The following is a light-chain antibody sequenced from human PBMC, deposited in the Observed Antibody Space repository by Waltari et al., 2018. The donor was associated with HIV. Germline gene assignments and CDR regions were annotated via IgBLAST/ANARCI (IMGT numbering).Light chain of an antibody. CDR1: SSDVGGYNY. V-gene: IGLV2-11*01. CDR2: DVS. CDR3: CSYAGSYTYV. Sequence: QSALTQPRSVSGSPGQSVTISCTGTSSDVGGYNYVSWYQQHPGKAPKLVIYDVSKRPAGVPHLFSGSNAANTAALTISGLQAEDEADYYCCSYAGSYTYVFGTGTKVTVL. J-gene: IGLJ1*01.